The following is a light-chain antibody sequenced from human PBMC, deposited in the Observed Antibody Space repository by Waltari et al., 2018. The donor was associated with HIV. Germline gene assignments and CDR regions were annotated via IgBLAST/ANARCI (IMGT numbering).Light chain of an antibody. CDR2: EVN. CDR1: SSDIGSDNY. V-gene: IGLV2-14*01. Sequence: QSALTQPASVSGSPGQSTTVSCTGTSSDIGSDNYVSGYQQPPDTTAKLVMDEVNNRPSGIPHRFSDSESGTTASLTISWLRTEDEAHYYCSSCTTSDTLLFGGGTKVTVL. CDR3: SSCTTSDTLL. J-gene: IGLJ2*01.